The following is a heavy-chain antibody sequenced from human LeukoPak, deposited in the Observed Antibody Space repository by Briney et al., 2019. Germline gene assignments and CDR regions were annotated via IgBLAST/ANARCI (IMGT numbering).Heavy chain of an antibody. V-gene: IGHV4-31*03. CDR2: IFYSGST. D-gene: IGHD3-22*01. Sequence: PSQTLSLTCSVSGGSISSRDHYWSWIRQHPGKGLEWIGYIFYSGSTHYNPSLKSRVTISVDPSKNQFSLKLSSVTAADTAVYYCARALYYSSGYFFFDYWGQGILVTVS. J-gene: IGHJ4*02. CDR3: ARALYYSSGYFFFDY. CDR1: GGSISSRDHY.